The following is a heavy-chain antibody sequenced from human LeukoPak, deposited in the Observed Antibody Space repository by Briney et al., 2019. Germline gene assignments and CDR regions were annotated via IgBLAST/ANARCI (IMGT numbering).Heavy chain of an antibody. J-gene: IGHJ6*02. CDR1: GFTFSDYY. V-gene: IGHV3-11*01. CDR3: ARAWVEWELLDYYYYGMDV. Sequence: PGGSLRLSCAASGFTFSDYYMSWIRQAPGKGLEWVSYISSSGSTIYYADSVKGRFTISRDNAKNSLYLQMNSLRAEDTAVYYCARAWVEWELLDYYYYGMDVWGQGTTVTVSS. D-gene: IGHD1-26*01. CDR2: ISSSGSTI.